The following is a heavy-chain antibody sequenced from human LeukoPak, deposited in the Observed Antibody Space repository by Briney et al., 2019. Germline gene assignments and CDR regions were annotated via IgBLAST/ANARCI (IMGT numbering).Heavy chain of an antibody. D-gene: IGHD1-26*01. CDR3: ARGYGGTYSHADY. Sequence: GGSLRLSCAASGFIFSSYETNRVRQAPGKGLECVSVIYSGGNTFHAESVKGRFTISRDNSENTVYLQMNSLTVEDTAVYYCARGYGGTYSHADYWGQGTLVTVSS. CDR2: IYSGGNT. CDR1: GFIFSSYE. J-gene: IGHJ4*02. V-gene: IGHV3-66*01.